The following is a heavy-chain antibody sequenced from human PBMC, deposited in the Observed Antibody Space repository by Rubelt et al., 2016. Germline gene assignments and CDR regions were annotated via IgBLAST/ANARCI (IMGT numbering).Heavy chain of an antibody. V-gene: IGHV4-39*01. CDR3: GQGLYDAFDM. D-gene: IGHD2-15*01. J-gene: IGHJ3*02. CDR2: TYFGGSA. Sequence: QVQMQESGPGLVKPSETLSLTCAVSGASISSRAYYWGWVRQPPGKGLEWIGGTYFGGSAQYHPSLKSRVSISVDKSKNQFSLKLTSGTAADTAVYYCGQGLYDAFDMWGQGKMVSVSS. CDR1: GASISSRAYY.